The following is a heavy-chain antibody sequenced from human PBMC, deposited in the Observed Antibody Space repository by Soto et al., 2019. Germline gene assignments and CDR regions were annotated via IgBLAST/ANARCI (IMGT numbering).Heavy chain of an antibody. CDR1: GLMFSTTD. CDR2: IEGSGTIT. D-gene: IGHD3-10*01. J-gene: IGHJ5*01. Sequence: XGALRLSCAASGLMFSTTDMSWVRQAPGKGLEWVTTIEGSGTITYYADSVRGRFTISRDNSKNTVYLQMDSLTADDTAVYYCVKNSGWFNSWGQGTPVTVSS. V-gene: IGHV3-23*01. CDR3: VKNSGWFNS.